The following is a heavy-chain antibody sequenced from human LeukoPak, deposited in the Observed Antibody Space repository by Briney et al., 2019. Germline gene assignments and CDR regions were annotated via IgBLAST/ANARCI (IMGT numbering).Heavy chain of an antibody. D-gene: IGHD6-6*01. Sequence: SGGSLRLSCAASGFTFSSYAMSWVRQAPGKGLEWVSGISGSDGSTNYADSVKGRFTISRENSKNTLYLQMNSLRAEDTAVYYCAIDGRGIAARRSYYYMDVWGKGTTVTVSS. J-gene: IGHJ6*03. CDR1: GFTFSSYA. CDR3: AIDGRGIAARRSYYYMDV. V-gene: IGHV3-23*01. CDR2: ISGSDGST.